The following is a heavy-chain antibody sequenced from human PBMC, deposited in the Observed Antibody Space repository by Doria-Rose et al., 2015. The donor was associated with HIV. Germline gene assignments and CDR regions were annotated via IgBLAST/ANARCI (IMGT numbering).Heavy chain of an antibody. J-gene: IGHJ4*02. CDR3: ARIKSSRWYHKYYFDF. CDR2: IFSDDER. V-gene: IGHV2-26*01. Sequence: SGPVLVKPTETLTLTCTVSGVSLSSPGMGVSWIRQPPGKALEWLANIFSDDERSYKSSLKSRLTISRSTAKSQVVFTMTDMDPVDTATYYCARIKSSRWYHKYYFDFWGQGTLVIVSA. D-gene: IGHD6-13*01. CDR1: GVSLSSPGMG.